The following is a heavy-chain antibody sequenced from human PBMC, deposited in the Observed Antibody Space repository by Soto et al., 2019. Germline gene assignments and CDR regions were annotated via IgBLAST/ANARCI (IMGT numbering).Heavy chain of an antibody. CDR1: GGSVNSYY. CDR3: ARVFPSYCGGDCAYFDS. Sequence: QVQLQESGPGLVRPSETLSLTCTVSGGSVNSYYWSWIRQTPGKGPEWIGYIFYSGSTNSNPSLKSRASMSVDMSKNQFSLRLSSLTAADTAVYDCARVFPSYCGGDCAYFDSWGQGILVTVSS. V-gene: IGHV4-59*02. CDR2: IFYSGST. J-gene: IGHJ4*02. D-gene: IGHD2-21*02.